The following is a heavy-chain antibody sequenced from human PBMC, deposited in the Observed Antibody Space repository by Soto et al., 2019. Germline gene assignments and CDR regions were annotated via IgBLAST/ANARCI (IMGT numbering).Heavy chain of an antibody. D-gene: IGHD1-26*01. CDR3: TRISLVGATGGRYFDY. CDR1: GFIFSDHY. CDR2: TKNKANSYTT. Sequence: VQLVESGGGLVQPGGSLRLSCAASGFIFSDHYMDWVRQAPGKGLEGVGRTKNKANSYTTEYAASVKGRFTISRDDSKNSLYLQMNSLNTEDTAVYYCTRISLVGATGGRYFDYWGQGTLLTVSS. J-gene: IGHJ4*02. V-gene: IGHV3-72*01.